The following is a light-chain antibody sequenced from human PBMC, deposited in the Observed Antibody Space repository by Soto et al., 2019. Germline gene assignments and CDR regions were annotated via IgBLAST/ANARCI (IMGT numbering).Light chain of an antibody. CDR3: QKYNSYSWT. CDR1: QSISSW. V-gene: IGKV1-5*01. J-gene: IGKJ1*01. CDR2: DAS. Sequence: DIQMTQSPSTLAASVGDRVTLTCRASQSISSWLAWYQQKPGKAPKLLIYDASSLESGVPSRFSGSGSGTEFTLTISSLQPDEFATYYCQKYNSYSWTFGQGTKVDIK.